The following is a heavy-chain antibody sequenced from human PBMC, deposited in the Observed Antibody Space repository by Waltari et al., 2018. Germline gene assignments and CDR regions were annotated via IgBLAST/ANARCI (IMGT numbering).Heavy chain of an antibody. J-gene: IGHJ6*02. V-gene: IGHV3-33*01. CDR3: ASGIWSGSLGYYYYYGMDV. CDR1: GFTFSSYG. D-gene: IGHD3-3*01. Sequence: QVQLVESGGGVVQPGRSLRLSCAASGFTFSSYGMHWVRQAPGKGLEWVAVIWYDGSNKYYADSVKGRFTISRDNSKNTLYLQMNSLRAEDTAVYYCASGIWSGSLGYYYYYGMDVWGQGTTVTVSS. CDR2: IWYDGSNK.